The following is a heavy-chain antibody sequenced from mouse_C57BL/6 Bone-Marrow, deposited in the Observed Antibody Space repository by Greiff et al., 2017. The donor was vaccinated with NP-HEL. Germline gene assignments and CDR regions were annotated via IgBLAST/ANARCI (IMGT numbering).Heavy chain of an antibody. Sequence: EVQLQESGPGMVKPSQSLSLTCTVTGYSITSGYDWHWIRHFPGNKLEWMGYISYSGSTNYNPSLKSRISITHDTSKNHFFLKLNSVTTEDTATYYCARAVDGYYGKGYYFDYWGQGTTLTVSS. CDR2: ISYSGST. CDR3: ARAVDGYYGKGYYFDY. D-gene: IGHD2-3*01. V-gene: IGHV3-1*01. J-gene: IGHJ2*01. CDR1: GYSITSGYD.